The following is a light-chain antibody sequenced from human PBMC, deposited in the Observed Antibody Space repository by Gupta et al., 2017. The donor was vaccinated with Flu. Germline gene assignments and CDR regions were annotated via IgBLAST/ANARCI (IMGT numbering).Light chain of an antibody. CDR3: QQSDSTPTT. CDR1: QSISSY. V-gene: IGKV1-39*01. J-gene: IGKJ1*01. Sequence: DIHMTQPPSSLSASVGDRVTITCRASQSISSYLNWYQQKPGKAPKLLIYAASRVQSGVPSRFSGSGSGTHFTLTISSLQPEDFATYYCQQSDSTPTTFGQGTKVEIK. CDR2: AAS.